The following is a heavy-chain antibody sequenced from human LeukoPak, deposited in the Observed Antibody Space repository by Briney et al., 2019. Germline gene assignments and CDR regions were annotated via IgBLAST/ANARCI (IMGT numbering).Heavy chain of an antibody. CDR2: MNHSGST. Sequence: SETLSLTCAVYGGSFSGYYWSWIRQPPGKGLEWIGEMNHSGSTNYNPSLKSRVTISVDTSKNQFSLKLSSVTAADTAVYYCAREAHYDILTEYNWFDPWGQGTLVTVSS. J-gene: IGHJ5*02. V-gene: IGHV4-34*01. CDR1: GGSFSGYY. CDR3: AREAHYDILTEYNWFDP. D-gene: IGHD3-9*01.